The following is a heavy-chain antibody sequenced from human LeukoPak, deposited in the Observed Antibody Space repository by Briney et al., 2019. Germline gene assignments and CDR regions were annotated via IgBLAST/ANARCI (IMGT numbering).Heavy chain of an antibody. D-gene: IGHD2-21*02. CDR2: IHYSGST. J-gene: IGHJ4*02. CDR3: ARRAVTGIPYYFDY. V-gene: IGHV4-59*08. Sequence: SETLSLTCTVSGGSISSYYWSWIRQPPGKGLEWIGYIHYSGSTNYNPSLKSRVTMSVDTSKNQFSLKPNSVTAADTAVYHCARRAVTGIPYYFDYWGQGTLVTVSS. CDR1: GGSISSYY.